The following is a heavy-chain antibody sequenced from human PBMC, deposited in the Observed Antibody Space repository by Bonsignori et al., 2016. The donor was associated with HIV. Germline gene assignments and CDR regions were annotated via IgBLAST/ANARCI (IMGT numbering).Heavy chain of an antibody. D-gene: IGHD3-16*02. CDR2: IKQDGSEK. CDR3: ARKRSSGMITFGVVIVTDYFDY. V-gene: IGHV3-7*03. J-gene: IGHJ4*02. Sequence: WIRQPPGKGLEWVANIKQDGSEKYYVDSVKGRFTISRDNAKNSLYLQMNSLRAEDTAVYYCARKRSSGMITFGVVIVTDYFDYWGQGTLVTVSS.